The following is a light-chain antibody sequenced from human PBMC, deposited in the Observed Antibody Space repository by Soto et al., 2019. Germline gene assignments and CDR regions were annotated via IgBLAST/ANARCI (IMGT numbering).Light chain of an antibody. Sequence: QSALTQPASVSGSPGQSITISCTGTSNDVGGYNYVSWFQQQPGKAPKLMIYDVRNRPSGISNRFSGSKSGNKASLTISRLQAEDEADYYCNSYTSSSTYVFGTGTKVTVL. CDR1: SNDVGGYNY. CDR2: DVR. V-gene: IGLV2-14*01. CDR3: NSYTSSSTYV. J-gene: IGLJ1*01.